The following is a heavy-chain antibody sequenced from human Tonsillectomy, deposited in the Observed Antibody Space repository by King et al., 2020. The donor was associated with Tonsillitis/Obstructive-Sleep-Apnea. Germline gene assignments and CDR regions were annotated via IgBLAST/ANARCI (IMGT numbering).Heavy chain of an antibody. CDR1: GFTFSSYD. J-gene: IGHJ4*02. CDR3: AFPHKVRIVGATTAPDY. D-gene: IGHD1-26*01. V-gene: IGHV3-30*03. Sequence: VQLVESGGGVVQPGRSLRLSCAASGFTFSSYDMHWVRQAPGKGLEWVAVISYDGSNKYYADSVKGRFTISRDNSKNTLYLQMNSLRAEDTAVYYCAFPHKVRIVGATTAPDYWGQGTLVTVSS. CDR2: ISYDGSNK.